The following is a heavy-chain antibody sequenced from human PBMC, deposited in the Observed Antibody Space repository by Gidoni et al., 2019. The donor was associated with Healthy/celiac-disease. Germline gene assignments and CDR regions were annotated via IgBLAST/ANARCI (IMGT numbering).Heavy chain of an antibody. CDR2: IIPILGIA. V-gene: IGHV1-69*02. CDR1: GGTFSSYT. J-gene: IGHJ6*02. CDR3: ARATDSGYPKFLHETTYSYGMDV. Sequence: QVQLVQSGAEVKKPGSSVKVSCKASGGTFSSYTISWVRQAPGQGLEWMGRIIPILGIANYAQKFQGRVTITADKSTSTAYMELSSLRSEDTAVYYCARATDSGYPKFLHETTYSYGMDVWGQGTTVTVSS. D-gene: IGHD5-12*01.